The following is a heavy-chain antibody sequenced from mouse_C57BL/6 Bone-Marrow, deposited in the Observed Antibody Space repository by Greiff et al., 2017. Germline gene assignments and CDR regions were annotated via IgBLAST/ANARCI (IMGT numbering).Heavy chain of an antibody. CDR1: CYSITSGYY. CDR3: AREVTGIFFDY. V-gene: IGHV3-6*01. J-gene: IGHJ2*01. Sequence: EVQLVESGPGLVKPSQSLSLTCSVTCYSITSGYYWNWIRQFPGNKLEWMGYISYDGSNNYNPSLKNRISITRDTSKNQFFLKLNSVTTEDTATYYCAREVTGIFFDYWGQGTTLTVSS. CDR2: ISYDGSN. D-gene: IGHD4-1*01.